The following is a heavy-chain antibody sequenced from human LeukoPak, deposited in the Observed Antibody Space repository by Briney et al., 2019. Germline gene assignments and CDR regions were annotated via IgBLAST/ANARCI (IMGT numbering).Heavy chain of an antibody. CDR2: IDWDDDK. CDR1: GFSLSTSGMC. CDR3: ARMSHYSSGWYYFDY. J-gene: IGHJ4*02. V-gene: IGHV2-70*11. Sequence: SGPTLVNPTQTLTLTCTFSGFSLSTSGMCVSWIRQPPGKALGWVARIDWDDDKYYSTSLKTRLTISKDTSKNQVVLTMTYMDPVDTATYYCARMSHYSSGWYYFDYWGQGTLVTVSS. D-gene: IGHD6-13*01.